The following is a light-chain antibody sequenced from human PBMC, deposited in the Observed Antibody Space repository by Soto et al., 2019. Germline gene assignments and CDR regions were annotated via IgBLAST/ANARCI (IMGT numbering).Light chain of an antibody. Sequence: DIQMTQSPSTLSASVGDRVTITCRASQSIDSGLAWYQQKPGKAPKLLIYKASTLESWVPLRCSGSGSGTECTLTTASLQPDDFGTYYCEQDHFFWSCGQGTRVEIK. CDR3: EQDHFFWS. J-gene: IGKJ1*01. CDR2: KAS. V-gene: IGKV1-5*03. CDR1: QSIDSG.